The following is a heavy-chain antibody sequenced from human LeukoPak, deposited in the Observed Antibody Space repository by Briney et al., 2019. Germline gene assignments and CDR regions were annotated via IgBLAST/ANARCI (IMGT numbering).Heavy chain of an antibody. CDR2: IYSGGST. CDR1: GFTVSSNY. J-gene: IGHJ4*02. D-gene: IGHD6-13*01. CDR3: ARALSSPFDY. Sequence: GGALRLSCAASGFTVSSNYMSWVRQAPGKGLEWVSVIYSGGSTYYAASVKGRFPISTDNSKNTLYFQMNSLRAEDTAVYYCARALSSPFDYWGQGTLVTVSS. V-gene: IGHV3-66*02.